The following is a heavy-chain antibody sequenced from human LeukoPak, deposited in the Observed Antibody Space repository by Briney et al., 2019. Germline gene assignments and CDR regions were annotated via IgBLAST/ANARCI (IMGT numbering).Heavy chain of an antibody. CDR1: GYTLTELS. CDR3: ARDYGSGSSKAGGY. CDR2: FDPEDGET. J-gene: IGHJ4*02. Sequence: ASVKVSCKVSGYTLTELSMHWVRQAPGKGLEWMGGFDPEDGETIYAQKLQGRVTMTTDTSTSTAYMELRSLRSDDTAVYYCARDYGSGSSKAGGYWGQGTLVTVSS. D-gene: IGHD3-10*01. V-gene: IGHV1-24*01.